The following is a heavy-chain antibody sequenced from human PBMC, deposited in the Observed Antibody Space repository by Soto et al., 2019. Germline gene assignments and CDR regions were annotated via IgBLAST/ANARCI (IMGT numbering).Heavy chain of an antibody. CDR1: GGSISSGGYY. V-gene: IGHV4-31*03. CDR3: ARDPVTMVRGVIMRLHAFDI. D-gene: IGHD3-10*01. CDR2: IYYSGST. Sequence: SETLSLTCTVSGGSISSGGYYRSWIRQHPGKGLEWIGYIYYSGSTYYNPSLKSRVTISVDTSKNQFSLKLSSVTAADTAVYYCARDPVTMVRGVIMRLHAFDIWGKGTMVTVSS. J-gene: IGHJ3*02.